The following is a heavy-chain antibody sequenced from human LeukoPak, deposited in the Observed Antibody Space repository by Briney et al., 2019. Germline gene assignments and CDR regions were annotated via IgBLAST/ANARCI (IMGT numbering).Heavy chain of an antibody. Sequence: PGGSLRLSCAASGFTFSTYAMSWVRQAPGKGLEWVSSISGSGGFTYYADSVKGRFTICRDNSKNTLYLQMNSLRAEDTAVYYCAKANSGWTDAFDVWGQGTMVTVSS. CDR3: AKANSGWTDAFDV. CDR2: ISGSGGFT. V-gene: IGHV3-23*01. J-gene: IGHJ3*01. CDR1: GFTFSTYA. D-gene: IGHD4-23*01.